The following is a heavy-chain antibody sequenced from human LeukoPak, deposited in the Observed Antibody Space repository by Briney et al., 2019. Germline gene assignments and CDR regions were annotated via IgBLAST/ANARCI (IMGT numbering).Heavy chain of an antibody. Sequence: GGSLRLSCAASGFSFSSYWMTWVRQVPGKGLEWVANINQDRSEKSYVDSVKGRFTISRDNAKNSLYLQMNSLRAEDTAEYYCARDHCSSSSCYTYYGMELWGQGTTVTVSS. D-gene: IGHD2-2*02. CDR2: INQDRSEK. J-gene: IGHJ6*02. CDR1: GFSFSSYW. V-gene: IGHV3-7*01. CDR3: ARDHCSSSSCYTYYGMEL.